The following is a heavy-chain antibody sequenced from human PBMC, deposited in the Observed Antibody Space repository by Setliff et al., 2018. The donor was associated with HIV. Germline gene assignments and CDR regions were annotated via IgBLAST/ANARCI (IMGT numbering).Heavy chain of an antibody. D-gene: IGHD6-19*01. CDR3: ASPGGDSSGWTRGFDY. V-gene: IGHV4-61*09. CDR2: IYPSGST. CDR1: GGSISSNNYF. J-gene: IGHJ4*02. Sequence: SETLSLTCTVSGGSISSNNYFWSWIRQPAGKGLEWIGHIYPSGSTNYNPSLKSRVTISVDTSKNQFSLNLSSVTAADTAVYYCASPGGDSSGWTRGFDYWGQGTLVTVSS.